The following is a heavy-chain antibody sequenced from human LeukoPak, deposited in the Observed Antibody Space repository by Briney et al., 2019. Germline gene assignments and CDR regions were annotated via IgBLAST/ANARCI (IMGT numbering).Heavy chain of an antibody. CDR3: ARDLVSGFWSGYYPTGYFDY. J-gene: IGHJ4*02. CDR1: GGSISSYY. D-gene: IGHD3-3*01. V-gene: IGHV4-4*07. CDR2: IYTSGST. Sequence: SETLSLTCTVSGGSISSYYWSWIRQPAGKGLEWIGRIYTSGSTNYNPSLKSRVTMSVDTSKNQFSLKLSSVTAADTAVYYCARDLVSGFWSGYYPTGYFDYWGQGTLVTVSS.